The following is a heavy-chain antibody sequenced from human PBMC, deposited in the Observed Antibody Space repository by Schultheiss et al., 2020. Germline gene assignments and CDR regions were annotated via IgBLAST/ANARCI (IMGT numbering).Heavy chain of an antibody. V-gene: IGHV3-23*01. CDR3: AKDNKAVTIFGVVIDYYGMDV. Sequence: GGSLRLSCAASGFTFSSYAMSWVRQAPGKGLEWVSAISGSGGSTYYADSVKGRFTISRDNSKNTLYLQMNSLRAEDTAVYYCAKDNKAVTIFGVVIDYYGMDVWGKGTTVTVSS. CDR1: GFTFSSYA. D-gene: IGHD3-3*01. CDR2: ISGSGGST. J-gene: IGHJ6*04.